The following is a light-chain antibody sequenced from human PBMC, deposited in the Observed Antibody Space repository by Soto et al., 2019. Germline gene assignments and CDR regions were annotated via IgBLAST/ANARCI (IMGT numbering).Light chain of an antibody. CDR3: QTWGTGILV. Sequence: QLVLTQSPSASASLGASVKLTCTLSSRDSSYAIAWHQQQPEKGPRYLMKLNSDGRHTKGDGIPDRFSGSSSGTERYLTISSLQSGDEADYYCQTWGTGILVFGGGTKLTVL. CDR2: LNSDGRH. J-gene: IGLJ2*01. CDR1: SRDSSYA. V-gene: IGLV4-69*01.